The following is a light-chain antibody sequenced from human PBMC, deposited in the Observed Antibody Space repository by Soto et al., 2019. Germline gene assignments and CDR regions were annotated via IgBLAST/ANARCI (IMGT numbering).Light chain of an antibody. Sequence: QSVLTQPPSMSGSPGQTITVSCSGARSNIGKNTLNWFQQLPGTAPNLLISTTNHRPSGVRDRFSASKSGTSASLTISGLRSDDEADYYCAAWDDILNIVVFGGGTQLTVL. CDR3: AAWDDILNIVV. CDR2: TTN. J-gene: IGLJ2*01. V-gene: IGLV1-44*01. CDR1: RSNIGKNT.